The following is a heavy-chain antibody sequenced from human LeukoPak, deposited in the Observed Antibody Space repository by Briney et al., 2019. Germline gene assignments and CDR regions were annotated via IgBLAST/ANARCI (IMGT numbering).Heavy chain of an antibody. Sequence: ASVTVSCKASGYTFTGYYMHWVRQAPGQGLEWMGRINPSSGGTNYAQKFQGRVTMTRDTSISTAYMQLSRLRSDDTAVYYCAREDCSSTSCYWGVDYWGQGTLVTVSS. CDR3: AREDCSSTSCYWGVDY. V-gene: IGHV1-2*06. J-gene: IGHJ4*02. D-gene: IGHD2-2*01. CDR2: INPSSGGT. CDR1: GYTFTGYY.